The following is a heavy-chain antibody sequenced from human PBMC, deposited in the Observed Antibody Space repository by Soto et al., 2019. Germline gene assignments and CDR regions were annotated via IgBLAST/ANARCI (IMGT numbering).Heavy chain of an antibody. D-gene: IGHD5-12*01. CDR2: IIPILGIA. CDR1: GGTFSSYT. CDR3: ARSAQEIIVATSTDWFDP. J-gene: IGHJ5*02. Sequence: QVQLVQSGAEVKKPGSSVKVSCKASGGTFSSYTISWVRQAPGQGLEWMGRIIPILGIANYAQKFQGRVTITADKSTSTAYMELSSLRSEDTAVYYCARSAQEIIVATSTDWFDPWGQGTLVTVSS. V-gene: IGHV1-69*02.